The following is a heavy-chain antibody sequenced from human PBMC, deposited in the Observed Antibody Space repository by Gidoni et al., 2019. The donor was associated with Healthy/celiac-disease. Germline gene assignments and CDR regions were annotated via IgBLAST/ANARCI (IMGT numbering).Heavy chain of an antibody. J-gene: IGHJ4*02. CDR3: ARDRSYYYDSSGYL. CDR1: GFPFSDYY. V-gene: IGHV3-11*05. Sequence: QVQLVESGGGLVKPGGSLRLSCAASGFPFSDYYMSWIRQAPGKGLEWVSYISSSSSYTNYADSVKGRFTISRDNAKNSLYLQMNSLRAEDTAVYYCARDRSYYYDSSGYLWGQGTLVTVSS. D-gene: IGHD3-22*01. CDR2: ISSSSSYT.